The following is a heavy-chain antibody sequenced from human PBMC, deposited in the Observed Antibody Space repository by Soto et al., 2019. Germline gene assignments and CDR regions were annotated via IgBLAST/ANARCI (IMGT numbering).Heavy chain of an antibody. CDR3: AGSTRGDIVATIGTFDI. D-gene: IGHD5-12*01. Sequence: SETLSLTCTVSGGSISSGGYYWSWIRQHPGKGLEWIGYIYYSGSTYYNPSLKSRVTISVDTSKNQFSLKLSSVTAADTAVYYCAGSTRGDIVATIGTFDIWGQGTMVTVSS. J-gene: IGHJ3*02. V-gene: IGHV4-31*03. CDR2: IYYSGST. CDR1: GGSISSGGYY.